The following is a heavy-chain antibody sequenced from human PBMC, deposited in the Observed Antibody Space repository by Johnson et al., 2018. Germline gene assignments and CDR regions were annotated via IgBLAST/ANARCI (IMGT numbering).Heavy chain of an antibody. CDR3: AKGPYRANYYDSSGHQVDY. J-gene: IGHJ4*02. V-gene: IGHV3-30*18. CDR2: ISYDGSNK. Sequence: QVQLVQSGGGVVQPGRSLRLSCAASGFTFSSYGMHWVRQAPGKGLEWGAVISYDGSNKYYADSVKGRFTISRDNSKNTLYLQMNSLRAEDPAVYYCAKGPYRANYYDSSGHQVDYWGQGTLVTVSS. CDR1: GFTFSSYG. D-gene: IGHD3-22*01.